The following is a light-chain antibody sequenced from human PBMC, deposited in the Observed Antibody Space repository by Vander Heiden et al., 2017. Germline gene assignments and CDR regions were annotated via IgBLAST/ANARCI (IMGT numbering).Light chain of an antibody. Sequence: QSVLPPPPSVPATHGQRVTFSCTGSSYNIGAGYDVQWYQQLQVTAPKLVIYGNSNRPSGVPDRFSGSKSGTSASLAITGLQAEYEADYYCQSYDSSLSVVFGGRTKLTVL. J-gene: IGLJ2*01. CDR3: QSYDSSLSVV. V-gene: IGLV1-40*01. CDR2: GNS. CDR1: SYNIGAGYD.